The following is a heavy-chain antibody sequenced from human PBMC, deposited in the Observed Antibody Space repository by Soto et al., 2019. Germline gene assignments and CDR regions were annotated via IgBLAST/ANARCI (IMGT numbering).Heavy chain of an antibody. V-gene: IGHV5-10-1*01. CDR3: ARQIYDSDTGPNFQYYFDS. D-gene: IGHD3-22*01. CDR2: IDPSDSQT. CDR1: GYSFAGYW. Sequence: GESLKISCKGSGYSFAGYWITWVRQKPGKGLEWMGRIDPSDSQTYYSPSFRGHVTISVTKSITTVFLQWSSLRSSDTAMYYCARQIYDSDTGPNFQYYFDSWGQGTPFTVSS. J-gene: IGHJ4*02.